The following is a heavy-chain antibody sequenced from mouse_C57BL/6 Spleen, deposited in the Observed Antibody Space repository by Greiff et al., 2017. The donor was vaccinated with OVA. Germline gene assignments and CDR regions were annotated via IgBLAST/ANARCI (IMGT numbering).Heavy chain of an antibody. D-gene: IGHD3-3*01. CDR3: ARMGQDAMDY. Sequence: EVQVQQSGPELVKPGASVKISCKASGYTFTDYYMNWVKQSHGKSLEWIGDINPNNGGTSYNQKFKGKATLTVDKSSSTAYMELRSLTSEDSAVYYCARMGQDAMDYWGQGTSVTVSS. CDR1: GYTFTDYY. CDR2: INPNNGGT. V-gene: IGHV1-26*01. J-gene: IGHJ4*01.